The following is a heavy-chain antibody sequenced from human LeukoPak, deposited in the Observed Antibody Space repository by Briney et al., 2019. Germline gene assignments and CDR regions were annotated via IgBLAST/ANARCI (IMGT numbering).Heavy chain of an antibody. Sequence: PGGSLRLSCASSGFTFSTYEMNWVRQAPGKGLEWVSYISSGGSTIYYADSVKGRFTISRDNAKNSLYLQMNSLRAEDTAVYYCARKVWLYYFDYWGQGTLVTVSS. J-gene: IGHJ4*02. V-gene: IGHV3-48*03. D-gene: IGHD5-18*01. CDR2: ISSGGSTI. CDR1: GFTFSTYE. CDR3: ARKVWLYYFDY.